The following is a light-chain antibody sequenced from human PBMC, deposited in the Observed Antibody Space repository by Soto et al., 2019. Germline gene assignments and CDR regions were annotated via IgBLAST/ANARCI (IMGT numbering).Light chain of an antibody. CDR3: QQYGSSGT. CDR1: ENVSNNY. CDR2: GAS. J-gene: IGKJ1*01. Sequence: EIVMTQSPATLSLSPGERATLSCRASENVSNNYLAWYQQKPGQAPRLLIYGASNRATGIPDRLSGSGSGTDFTLTISRLEPEDFAVYYCQQYGSSGTFGQGTKVDIK. V-gene: IGKV3-20*01.